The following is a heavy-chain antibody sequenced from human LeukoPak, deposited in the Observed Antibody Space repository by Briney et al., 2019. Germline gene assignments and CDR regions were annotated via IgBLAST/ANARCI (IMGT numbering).Heavy chain of an antibody. CDR3: AKVEGIAAAGSMYV. Sequence: PGRSLRLSCAASGFTLDDYAMHWVRHAPGKGLEGGSGISWNSGSIDYADSVKGRFTISRDNAKNSLYLQMNSLRAEDTALYYCAKVEGIAAAGSMYVWGQGTTVTVSS. J-gene: IGHJ6*02. V-gene: IGHV3-9*01. D-gene: IGHD6-13*01. CDR2: ISWNSGSI. CDR1: GFTLDDYA.